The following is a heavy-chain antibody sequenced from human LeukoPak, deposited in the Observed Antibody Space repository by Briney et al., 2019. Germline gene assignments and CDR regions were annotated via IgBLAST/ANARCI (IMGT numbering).Heavy chain of an antibody. D-gene: IGHD1-26*01. Sequence: SETLSLTCTVSGGSISSYYWSWIRQPPGKGLEWIGYIYYSGSTNYNPSLKSRVTISVETSKNQFSLKLSSVTAADTAVYYCARYIGELHEIDYWGQGTLVTVSS. CDR2: IYYSGST. V-gene: IGHV4-59*01. CDR3: ARYIGELHEIDY. CDR1: GGSISSYY. J-gene: IGHJ4*02.